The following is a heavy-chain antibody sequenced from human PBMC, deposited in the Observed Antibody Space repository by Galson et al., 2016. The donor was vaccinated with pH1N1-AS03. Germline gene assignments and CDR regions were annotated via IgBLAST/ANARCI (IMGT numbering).Heavy chain of an antibody. J-gene: IGHJ3*01. D-gene: IGHD3-22*01. CDR1: GSTFTAYG. V-gene: IGHV1-18*01. CDR3: AREGFRRRLLLPGAFDV. CDR2: ISTHNGDT. Sequence: SVKVSCKVSGSTFTAYGVSWVRQAPGQGLQWMGWISTHNGDTNYAQNFHGRVTLTTDTSTSTVYLELRSLQSDDTAVYYCAREGFRRRLLLPGAFDVWGQGTMLTVSS.